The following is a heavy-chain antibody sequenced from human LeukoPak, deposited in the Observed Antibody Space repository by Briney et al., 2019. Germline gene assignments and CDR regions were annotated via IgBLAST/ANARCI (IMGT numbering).Heavy chain of an antibody. CDR2: IIPIFGTA. J-gene: IGHJ3*02. Sequence: ASVKVSCKASGYTFTSYYMHWVRQAPGQGLEWMGGIIPIFGTANHAQKFQGRVTITADESTSTAYMELSSLRSEDTAVYYCARVVRRVKRWLHYDAFDIWGQGTMVTVSS. CDR1: GYTFTSYY. CDR3: ARVVRRVKRWLHYDAFDI. D-gene: IGHD5-24*01. V-gene: IGHV1-69*13.